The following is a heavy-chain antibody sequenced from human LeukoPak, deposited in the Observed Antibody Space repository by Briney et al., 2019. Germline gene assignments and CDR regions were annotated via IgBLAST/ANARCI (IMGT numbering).Heavy chain of an antibody. J-gene: IGHJ3*02. V-gene: IGHV4-59*12. CDR2: IYYSGTT. CDR1: GGSITSYY. D-gene: IGHD3-16*02. Sequence: SETLSLTCTVSGGSITSYYWNWIRQPPGKGLQWIGYIYYSGTTNYNPSLKSRVTISVDTSKNQFSLNLSSVTAADTAVYYCARDGGRLGELSLLGFDIWGQGTMVTVSS. CDR3: ARDGGRLGELSLLGFDI.